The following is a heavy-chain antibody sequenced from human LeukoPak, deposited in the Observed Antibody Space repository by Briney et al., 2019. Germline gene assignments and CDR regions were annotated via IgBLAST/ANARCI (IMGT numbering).Heavy chain of an antibody. CDR3: ARDSDYGSGTGGNYYYYMGV. CDR2: IYYSGST. Sequence: PSETLSLTCTVSGGSISSYYWSWIRQPPGKGLEWIGYIYYSGSTNYNPSLKSRVTISVDTSKNQFSLKLSSVTAADTAVYYCARDSDYGSGTGGNYYYYMGVWGKGTTVTISS. CDR1: GGSISSYY. V-gene: IGHV4-59*01. D-gene: IGHD3-10*01. J-gene: IGHJ6*03.